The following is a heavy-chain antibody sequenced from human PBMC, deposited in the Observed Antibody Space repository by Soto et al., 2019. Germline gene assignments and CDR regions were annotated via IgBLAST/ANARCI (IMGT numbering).Heavy chain of an antibody. CDR2: IYSGGST. CDR1: GFTVSSNY. CDR3: ARDAREYYDSSGLPVIYYFDY. V-gene: IGHV3-66*01. D-gene: IGHD3-22*01. J-gene: IGHJ4*02. Sequence: GGSLRLSCAASGFTVSSNYMSWVRQAPGKGLEWVSVIYSGGSTYYADSVKGRLTISRDNSKNTLYLQMNSLRAEDTAVYYCARDAREYYDSSGLPVIYYFDYWGQGTLVTVSS.